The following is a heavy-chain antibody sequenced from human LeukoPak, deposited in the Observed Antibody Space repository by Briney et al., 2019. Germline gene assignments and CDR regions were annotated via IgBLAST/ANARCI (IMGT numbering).Heavy chain of an antibody. CDR1: GFTFSSYG. CDR3: ARVKKEWFGELYGLDY. V-gene: IGHV3-23*01. CDR2: ISGSGGST. Sequence: GGTLTLSCAASGFTFSSYGMVWVRQAPGRGREWVLAISGSGGSTYYADSVKGRFTISRDNSKNTLYLQMNSLRAEDTAVYYCARVKKEWFGELYGLDYWGQGTLVTVSS. J-gene: IGHJ4*02. D-gene: IGHD3-10*01.